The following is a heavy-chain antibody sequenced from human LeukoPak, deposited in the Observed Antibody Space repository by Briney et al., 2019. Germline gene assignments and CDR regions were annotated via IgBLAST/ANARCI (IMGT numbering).Heavy chain of an antibody. CDR3: ATDFRLAAAGTGPSGY. J-gene: IGHJ4*02. Sequence: ASVKVSCKVSGYTLTELCMHWVRQAPGKGLEWMGGFDPEDSETIYAQKFQGRVTMTEDTSTDTAYMELSSLRSEDTAVYYCATDFRLAAAGTGPSGYWGQGTLVTVSS. CDR1: GYTLTELC. V-gene: IGHV1-24*01. D-gene: IGHD6-13*01. CDR2: FDPEDSET.